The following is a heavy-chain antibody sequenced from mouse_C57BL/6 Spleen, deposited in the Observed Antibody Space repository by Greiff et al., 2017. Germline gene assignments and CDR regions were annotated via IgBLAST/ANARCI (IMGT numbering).Heavy chain of an antibody. J-gene: IGHJ1*03. V-gene: IGHV10-1*01. Sequence: GGGLVQPKGSLKLSCAASGFSFNTYAMNWVRQAPGKGLEWVARIRSKSNNYATYYADSVKDRFTISRDDSESMLYLQMNNLKTEDTAMYYCVRHLGYVDVWGTGTTVTVSS. CDR2: IRSKSNNYAT. CDR3: VRHLGYVDV. CDR1: GFSFNTYA.